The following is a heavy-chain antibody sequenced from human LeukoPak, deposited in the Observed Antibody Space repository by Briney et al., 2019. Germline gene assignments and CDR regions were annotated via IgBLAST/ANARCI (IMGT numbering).Heavy chain of an antibody. CDR1: GGSISSYY. CDR2: IYYSGST. J-gene: IGHJ4*02. V-gene: IGHV4-59*01. Sequence: SETLSLTCTVSGGSISSYYWSWIRQPPGKGLEWIGHIYYSGSTNYNPSLKSRVTISVDTSKNQFSLKLSSVTAADTAVYYCARIDWYSSSWSRTFYFDYWGQGTLVTVSS. CDR3: ARIDWYSSSWSRTFYFDY. D-gene: IGHD6-13*01.